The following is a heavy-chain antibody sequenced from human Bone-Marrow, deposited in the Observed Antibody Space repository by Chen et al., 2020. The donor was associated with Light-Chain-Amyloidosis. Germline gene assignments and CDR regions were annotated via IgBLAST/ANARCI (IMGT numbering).Heavy chain of an antibody. CDR3: AGSWRELLVSPYYYMDV. D-gene: IGHD1-26*01. CDR1: GFTFSSYS. Sequence: EVQLVESGGGLVQPGGSLRLSCAASGFTFSSYSMNWVRQAPGKGLEWVSYISSSSSTIYYADSGKGRFTISRDNAKNSLYLQMNSLRAEDTAVYYCAGSWRELLVSPYYYMDVWGKGTTVTVSS. J-gene: IGHJ6*03. CDR2: ISSSSSTI. V-gene: IGHV3-48*01.